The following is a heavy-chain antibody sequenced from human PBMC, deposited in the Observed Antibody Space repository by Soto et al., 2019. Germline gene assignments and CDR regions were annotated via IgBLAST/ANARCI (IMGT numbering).Heavy chain of an antibody. CDR3: AREVSVVVAATKGYWFDP. CDR2: IYYSGST. Sequence: QVQLQESGPGLVKPSQTLSLTCTVSGGSISSGDYYWSWIRQPPGKGLEWIGYIYYSGSTYYNPSLKSRVTISVDTSKNQFSLKLSSVTAADTDVYYCAREVSVVVAATKGYWFDPWGQGTLVTVSS. CDR1: GGSISSGDYY. V-gene: IGHV4-30-4*01. D-gene: IGHD2-15*01. J-gene: IGHJ5*02.